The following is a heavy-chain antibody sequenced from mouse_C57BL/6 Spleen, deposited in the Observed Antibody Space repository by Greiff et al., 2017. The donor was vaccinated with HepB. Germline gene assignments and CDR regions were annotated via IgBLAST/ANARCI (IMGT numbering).Heavy chain of an antibody. J-gene: IGHJ1*03. Sequence: QVQLQQPGAELVKPGASVKLSCKASGYTFTSYWMQWVKQRPGQGLEWIGEIDPSDSYTNYNQKFKGKATLTVDTSSSTAYMQLSSLTSEDAAVYYCARVVGYFDVWGTGTTVTVSS. CDR1: GYTFTSYW. D-gene: IGHD1-1*01. CDR2: IDPSDSYT. CDR3: ARVVGYFDV. V-gene: IGHV1-50*01.